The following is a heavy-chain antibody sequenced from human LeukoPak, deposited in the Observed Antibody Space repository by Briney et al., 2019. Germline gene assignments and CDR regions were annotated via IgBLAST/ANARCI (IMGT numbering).Heavy chain of an antibody. D-gene: IGHD2-15*01. J-gene: IGHJ5*01. CDR3: ARVGVVVAAFDC. Sequence: GGSLRLSCAASGFTFSSSWMSWVRQAPGKGLEWVANIKQDGSEKYYVDSMKGRFTISRDNAKNSLYLQMNSLRAEDTAVYCCARVGVVVAAFDCWGQGTLVTVSS. CDR2: IKQDGSEK. V-gene: IGHV3-7*01. CDR1: GFTFSSSW.